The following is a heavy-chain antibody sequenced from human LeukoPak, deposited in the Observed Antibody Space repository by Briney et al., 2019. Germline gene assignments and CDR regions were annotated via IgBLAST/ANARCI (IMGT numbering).Heavy chain of an antibody. CDR3: ARLDVWGSYRLFDY. D-gene: IGHD3-16*02. CDR2: IIPIFGTA. J-gene: IGHJ4*02. CDR1: GGTCSSYA. Sequence: SVKVSCKASGGTCSSYAISWVRQAPGQGLEWMGGIIPIFGTANYAQKFQGRVTITADESTSTAYMELSSLRSEDTAVYYCARLDVWGSYRLFDYWGQGTLVTVSS. V-gene: IGHV1-69*13.